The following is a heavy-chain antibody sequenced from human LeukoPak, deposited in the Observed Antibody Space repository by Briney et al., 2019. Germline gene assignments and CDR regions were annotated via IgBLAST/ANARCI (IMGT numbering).Heavy chain of an antibody. CDR3: ARARTDSSGWYEDAFDT. D-gene: IGHD6-19*01. J-gene: IGHJ3*02. V-gene: IGHV1-18*01. CDR2: ISAYNGNT. Sequence: ASVKVSCKASGYTFTSYGISWVRQAPGQGLEWMGWISAYNGNTSYAQKLQGRVTMTTDTSTSTAYMELRSLRSDDTAVYYCARARTDSSGWYEDAFDTWGQGTMVTVSS. CDR1: GYTFTSYG.